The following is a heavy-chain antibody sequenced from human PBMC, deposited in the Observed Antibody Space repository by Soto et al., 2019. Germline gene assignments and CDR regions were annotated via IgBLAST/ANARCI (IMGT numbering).Heavy chain of an antibody. Sequence: PGGSLRLSCAASGFTFSSYSMNWVRQAPGKGLEWVSSISSSSSYIYYADSVKGRFTISRDNAKNSLYLQMNSLRAEDTAVYYCARAGTMIVNLFYGMDVWGQGTTVTVSS. CDR1: GFTFSSYS. CDR2: ISSSSSYI. D-gene: IGHD3-22*01. V-gene: IGHV3-21*01. CDR3: ARAGTMIVNLFYGMDV. J-gene: IGHJ6*02.